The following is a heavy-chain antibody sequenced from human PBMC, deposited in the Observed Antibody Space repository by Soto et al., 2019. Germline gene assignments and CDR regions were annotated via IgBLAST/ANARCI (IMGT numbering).Heavy chain of an antibody. CDR3: ASIGRVAGPGEGHFDY. Sequence: SVKVSCKASGGTFSSYAISWVRQAPGQGLEWMGGIIPVFGTANYAQKFQGRVTITADESTSTAYMELSSLRSEDTAVYYCASIGRVAGPGEGHFDYWGQGTLATVSS. J-gene: IGHJ4*02. D-gene: IGHD6-19*01. CDR2: IIPVFGTA. CDR1: GGTFSSYA. V-gene: IGHV1-69*13.